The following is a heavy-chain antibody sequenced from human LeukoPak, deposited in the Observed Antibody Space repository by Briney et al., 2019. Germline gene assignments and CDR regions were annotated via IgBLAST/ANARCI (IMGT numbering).Heavy chain of an antibody. Sequence: GGSQSLFCSASGFTFRNYVMHWVRQAPGKGLEDVSTISNNGDSTYYADSVKGRFTISRDNSKNTVYLQMSSLRAEDTAVYYCVRDDAYDYDGSDYPHWRQGTLVTVSS. D-gene: IGHD3-22*01. J-gene: IGHJ4*02. CDR1: GFTFRNYV. CDR3: VRDDAYDYDGSDYPH. CDR2: ISNNGDST. V-gene: IGHV3-64D*09.